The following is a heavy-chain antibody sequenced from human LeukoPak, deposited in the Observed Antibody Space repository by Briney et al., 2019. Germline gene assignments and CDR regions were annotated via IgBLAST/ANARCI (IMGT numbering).Heavy chain of an antibody. J-gene: IGHJ4*02. CDR3: AKDQEVAAAGTWGSIDY. CDR2: ISYDGSNK. Sequence: GGSLRLSCAASGSTFSSYGMHWVRQAPGKGLEWVAVISYDGSNKYYADSVKGRFTISRDNSKHTLFLQMSSLRPDDTATYYCAKDQEVAAAGTWGSIDYWGQGTLVTVSS. CDR1: GSTFSSYG. D-gene: IGHD6-13*01. V-gene: IGHV3-30*18.